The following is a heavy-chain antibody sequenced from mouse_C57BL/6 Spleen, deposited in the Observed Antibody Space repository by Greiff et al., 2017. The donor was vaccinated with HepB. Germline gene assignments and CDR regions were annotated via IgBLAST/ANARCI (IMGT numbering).Heavy chain of an antibody. CDR3: ARDRVYDGYPYYFDY. D-gene: IGHD2-3*01. CDR2: ISDGGSYT. CDR1: GFTFSSYA. J-gene: IGHJ2*01. Sequence: EVQRVESGGGLVKPGGSLKLSCAASGFTFSSYAMSRVRQTPEKRLEWVATISDGGSYTYYPDNVKGRFTISRDNAKNNLYLQMSHLKSEDTAMYYCARDRVYDGYPYYFDYWGQGTTLTVSS. V-gene: IGHV5-4*01.